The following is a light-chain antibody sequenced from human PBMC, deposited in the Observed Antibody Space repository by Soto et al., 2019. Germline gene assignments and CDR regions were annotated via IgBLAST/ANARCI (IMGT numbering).Light chain of an antibody. Sequence: QSALTQPPSASESPGQSVTISCTGTSSDVGGYNYVSWYQQHPGKAPKLMIYEVSKRPSGVPDRFSGSKSDITASLTVSGLQAEDEADYYCSSYAGSNNFVVFGGGTKLTVL. CDR3: SSYAGSNNFVV. CDR2: EVS. J-gene: IGLJ2*01. V-gene: IGLV2-8*01. CDR1: SSDVGGYNY.